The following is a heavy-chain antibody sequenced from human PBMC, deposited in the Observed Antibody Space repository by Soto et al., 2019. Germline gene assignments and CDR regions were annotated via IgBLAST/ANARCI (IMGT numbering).Heavy chain of an antibody. CDR3: AREGITGDPPSLPAFDI. Sequence: ASVKVSCKASGYTFTGYYMHWVRQAPGQGLEWMGWINPNSGGTNYAQKFQGWVTMTRDTSISTAYMELSRLRSDDTAVYYCAREGITGDPPSLPAFDIWGQGTMVTVSS. D-gene: IGHD7-27*01. CDR1: GYTFTGYY. CDR2: INPNSGGT. J-gene: IGHJ3*02. V-gene: IGHV1-2*04.